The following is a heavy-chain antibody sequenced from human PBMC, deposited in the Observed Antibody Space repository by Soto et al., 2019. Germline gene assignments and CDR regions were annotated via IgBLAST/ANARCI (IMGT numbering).Heavy chain of an antibody. V-gene: IGHV4-30-4*01. Sequence: SETLSLTCTVSGGSISSGDYYWSWIRQPPGKGLEWIGYIYYSGSTYYNPSLKSRVTISVDTSKNQFSPKLSSVTAADTAVYYCARVDRATFGGSDYWGQGTLVTVSS. D-gene: IGHD3-16*01. CDR2: IYYSGST. CDR3: ARVDRATFGGSDY. CDR1: GGSISSGDYY. J-gene: IGHJ4*02.